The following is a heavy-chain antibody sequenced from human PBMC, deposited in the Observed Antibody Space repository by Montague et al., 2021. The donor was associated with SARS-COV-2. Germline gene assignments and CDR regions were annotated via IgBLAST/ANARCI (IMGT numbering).Heavy chain of an antibody. CDR3: ARAYCGGDCCFYWYFDL. V-gene: IGHV6-1*01. CDR2: TYYRSKWYN. Sequence: CAISGDSVSSHIATWNWHRQSPSRGLEWLGRTYYRSKWYNDYAVSVKSRVIINPDTSNNRISLQLNSVTPEDTAVYYCARAYCGGDCCFYWYFDLWGRGTLVTVSS. D-gene: IGHD2-21*02. CDR1: GDSVSSHIAT. J-gene: IGHJ2*01.